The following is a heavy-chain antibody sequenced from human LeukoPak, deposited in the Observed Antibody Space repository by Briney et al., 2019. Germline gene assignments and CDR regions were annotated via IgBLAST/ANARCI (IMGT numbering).Heavy chain of an antibody. CDR1: GFTVSSNY. V-gene: IGHV3-53*01. J-gene: IGHJ4*02. D-gene: IGHD3-22*01. Sequence: GGSLRLSCAASGFTVSSNYMSWVRQAPGKGLEWVSVIYSRGGTYYADSVQGRFTISRDASKNTLFLQMNSLRADDTAVYYCARKTGSSGSGDYWGQGTLVTVSS. CDR2: IYSRGGT. CDR3: ARKTGSSGSGDY.